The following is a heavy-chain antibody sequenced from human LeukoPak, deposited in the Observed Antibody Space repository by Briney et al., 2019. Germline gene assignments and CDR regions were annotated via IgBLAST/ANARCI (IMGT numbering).Heavy chain of an antibody. V-gene: IGHV4-59*01. Sequence: SETLSLTCTVSGGSISSYYWSWVRQPPGKGLEWIGYIYYSGSTNYNPSLKSRVTISVDTSKNQFSLKLSSVTAADTAVYYCARDRELLWFGELWYWGQGTLVTVSS. CDR2: IYYSGST. CDR3: ARDRELLWFGELWY. CDR1: GGSISSYY. J-gene: IGHJ4*02. D-gene: IGHD3-10*01.